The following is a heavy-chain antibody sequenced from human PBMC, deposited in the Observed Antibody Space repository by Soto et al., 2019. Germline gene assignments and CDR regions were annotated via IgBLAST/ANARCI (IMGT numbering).Heavy chain of an antibody. J-gene: IGHJ4*02. V-gene: IGHV4-59*08. CDR1: GGSISSYY. D-gene: IGHD3-10*01. CDR3: ARHNYGSGSTYFDY. Sequence: SETLSLTCTVSGGSISSYYWSWIRQPPGKGLEWIGYIYYSGSTNYNPSLKSRVTISVDASKNQFSLKLNSMTAADTAVYYCARHNYGSGSTYFDYWGQGTLVTVSS. CDR2: IYYSGST.